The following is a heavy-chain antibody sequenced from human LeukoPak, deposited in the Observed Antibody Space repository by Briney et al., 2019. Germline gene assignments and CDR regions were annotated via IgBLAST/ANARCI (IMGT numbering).Heavy chain of an antibody. CDR3: AKGFGYSSGWYDG. CDR1: GFTFSNYD. CDR2: ISIGGDT. D-gene: IGHD6-19*01. V-gene: IGHV3-13*01. J-gene: IGHJ3*01. Sequence: TGGSLRLSCAASGFTFSNYDMHWVRQVTGRGLEWVSAISIGGDTYYPDSVKGRFTISRDNAKNSLYLQMNSLRAEETALYYCAKGFGYSSGWYDGWGQGTMVTVSS.